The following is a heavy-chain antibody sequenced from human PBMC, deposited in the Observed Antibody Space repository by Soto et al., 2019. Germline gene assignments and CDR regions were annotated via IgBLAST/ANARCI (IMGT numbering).Heavy chain of an antibody. Sequence: PGGSLRLSCAASGFTFSSYGMHWVRQAPGKGLEYVSAISCNGSNKYYADSVKGRFTISRDNSKNTLYLQMGSLRAEDMAVYYCARDLKMYSSGWYGVLSDYWGQGTLVTVSS. CDR2: ISCNGSNK. J-gene: IGHJ4*02. CDR1: GFTFSSYG. D-gene: IGHD6-19*01. V-gene: IGHV3-30*03. CDR3: ARDLKMYSSGWYGVLSDY.